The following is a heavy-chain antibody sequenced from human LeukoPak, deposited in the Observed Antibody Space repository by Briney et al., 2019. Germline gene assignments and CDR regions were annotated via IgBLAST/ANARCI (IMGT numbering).Heavy chain of an antibody. Sequence: GGSLRLSCAASGFTFSSYWMHWVRQAPGKGLVWVSRINSDGSSTSYADSVKGRFTISRDNAKNTLYLQMNSLRAEDTAVYYCARECGGNFGFYYYYYMDVWGKGTTVTVSS. J-gene: IGHJ6*03. CDR3: ARECGGNFGFYYYYYMDV. CDR2: INSDGSST. V-gene: IGHV3-74*01. CDR1: GFTFSSYW. D-gene: IGHD1-7*01.